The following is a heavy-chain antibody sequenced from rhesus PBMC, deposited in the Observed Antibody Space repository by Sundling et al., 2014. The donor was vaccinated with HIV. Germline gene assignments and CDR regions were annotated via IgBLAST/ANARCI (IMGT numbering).Heavy chain of an antibody. V-gene: IGHV4-122*02. Sequence: QVQLQESGPGLVKPSETLSLTCAVSGDSISSGYYYWSWIRQPPGKELDWIGFISYSGSTNYNPSLKSRVTISRDTSKNQFSLKLTSVTAADTAVYYCVVGFLVWGQGILVTVSS. D-gene: IGHD3-3*01. CDR1: GDSISSGYYY. CDR3: VVGFLV. CDR2: ISYSGST. J-gene: IGHJ4*01.